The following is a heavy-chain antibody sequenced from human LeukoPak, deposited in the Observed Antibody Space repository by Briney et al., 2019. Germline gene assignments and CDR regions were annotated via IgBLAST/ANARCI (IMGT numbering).Heavy chain of an antibody. CDR3: ARRPSYDFWSGYYGVDGLDI. CDR1: GYSFVSHW. D-gene: IGHD3-3*01. CDR2: IFPGDSDT. V-gene: IGHV5-51*01. Sequence: GESLKISCKASGYSFVSHWIVWVRQMPGKGLEWLGIIFPGDSDTRYSPSFQGQVTISADKSINTAYLQWNSLRASDTAMYYCARRPSYDFWSGYYGVDGLDIWGQGTMVTVSS. J-gene: IGHJ3*02.